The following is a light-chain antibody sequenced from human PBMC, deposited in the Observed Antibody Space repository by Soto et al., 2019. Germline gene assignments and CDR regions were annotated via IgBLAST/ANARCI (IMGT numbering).Light chain of an antibody. Sequence: DIPMTPSPSTLPATVGDRVTITCRASQSISNWLACYQQKPGTAPKLLIYHASTLESGVPSRFSGSGSGTEFTLTISSLQPDDFATYYCQQYNSYSFGQGTKVDIK. CDR2: HAS. V-gene: IGKV1-5*01. CDR3: QQYNSYS. CDR1: QSISNW. J-gene: IGKJ1*01.